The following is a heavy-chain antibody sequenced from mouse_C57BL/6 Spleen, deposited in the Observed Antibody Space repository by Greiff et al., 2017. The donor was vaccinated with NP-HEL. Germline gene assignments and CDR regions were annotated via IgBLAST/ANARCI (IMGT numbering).Heavy chain of an antibody. V-gene: IGHV5-17*01. Sequence: DVQLVESGGGLVKPGGSLKLSCAASGFTFSDYGMHWVRQAPEKGLEWVAYISSGSSTIYYADTVKGRFTISRDNAKNTLFLQMTSLRSEDTAMYYCARPIYYGYHLSAMDYWGQGTSVTVSS. CDR2: ISSGSSTI. CDR3: ARPIYYGYHLSAMDY. D-gene: IGHD2-2*01. CDR1: GFTFSDYG. J-gene: IGHJ4*01.